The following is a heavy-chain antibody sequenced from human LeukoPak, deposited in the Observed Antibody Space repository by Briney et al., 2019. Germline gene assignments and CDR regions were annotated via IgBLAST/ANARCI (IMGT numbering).Heavy chain of an antibody. V-gene: IGHV4-34*08. CDR3: RGRGHCTNGVCYTGPDY. Sequence: PGGSLRLSCAASGFTFSSYAMSWIRQPPGKGLEWIGEINHSGSTNYNPSLKSRVTISVDTSKNQFSLKLSSVTAADTAVYYCRGRGHCTNGVCYTGPDYWGQGTLVTVSS. CDR1: GFTFSSYA. CDR2: INHSGST. D-gene: IGHD2-8*01. J-gene: IGHJ4*02.